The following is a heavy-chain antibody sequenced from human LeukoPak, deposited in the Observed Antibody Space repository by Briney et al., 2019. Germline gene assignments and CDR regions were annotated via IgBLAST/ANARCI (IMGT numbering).Heavy chain of an antibody. V-gene: IGHV1-18*01. CDR2: ISAYNGNT. CDR3: ARVVIHYYYDSSGPKTPGYFDY. J-gene: IGHJ4*02. D-gene: IGHD3-22*01. Sequence: VASVKVSCKASGGTFSSYAISWVRQAPGQGLEWMGWISAYNGNTNYAQRLQGRVTMTTDTSTSTAYMELRSLRSDDTAVYYCARVVIHYYYDSSGPKTPGYFDYWGQGTLVTVSS. CDR1: GGTFSSYA.